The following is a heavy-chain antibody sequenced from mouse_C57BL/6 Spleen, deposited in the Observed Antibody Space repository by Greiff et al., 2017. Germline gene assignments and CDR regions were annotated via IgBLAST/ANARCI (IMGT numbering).Heavy chain of an antibody. CDR2: IYPGSGNT. J-gene: IGHJ1*03. CDR3: ARNWDVGVWYFDV. Sequence: QVQLQQSGPELVKPGASVKISCKASGYSFTSYYIHWVKQRPGQGLEWIGWIYPGSGNTKYNEKFKGKATLTADTSSSTAYMQLSSLTSEDSAVYYCARNWDVGVWYFDVWGTGTTVTVAS. CDR1: GYSFTSYY. V-gene: IGHV1-66*01. D-gene: IGHD4-1*01.